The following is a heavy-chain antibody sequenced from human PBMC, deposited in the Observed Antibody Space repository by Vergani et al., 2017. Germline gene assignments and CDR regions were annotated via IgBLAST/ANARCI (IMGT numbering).Heavy chain of an antibody. CDR2: ISSSSSTI. CDR3: ARDVGARDFFFDY. D-gene: IGHD1-26*01. CDR1: GFTFSSYS. Sequence: EVQLVESGGGLVQPGGSLRLSCAASGFTFSSYSMNWVRQAPGKGLEWVSYISSSSSTIYYADSGKGRFTISRDNAKNSLYLQMNSLGDEDTAVYYCARDVGARDFFFDYWGQGTLVTVSS. V-gene: IGHV3-48*02. J-gene: IGHJ4*02.